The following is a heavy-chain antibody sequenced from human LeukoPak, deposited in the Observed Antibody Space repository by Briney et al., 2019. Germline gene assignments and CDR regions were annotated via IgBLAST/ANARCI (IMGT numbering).Heavy chain of an antibody. CDR2: ISYDGSNK. V-gene: IGHV3-30*18. J-gene: IGHJ4*02. CDR3: AKVRGYSPASGDY. Sequence: GGSLRLSCAASGFTFSSYGMHWVRQAPGKGLEWVAVISYDGSNKYYADSVKGRFTISRDNSKNTLYLQMNSLRAEDTAVYYCAKVRGYSPASGDYWGQGTLVTVSS. D-gene: IGHD6-13*01. CDR1: GFTFSSYG.